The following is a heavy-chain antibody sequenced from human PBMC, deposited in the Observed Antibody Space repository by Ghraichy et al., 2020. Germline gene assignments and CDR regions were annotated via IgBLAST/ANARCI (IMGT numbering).Heavy chain of an antibody. V-gene: IGHV4-59*01. Sequence: SETLSLTCTVSGGSISSYYWSWIRQPPGKGLEWIGYIYYSGSTNYNPSLKSRVTISVDTSKNQFSLKLSSVTAADTAVYYCAREGEDIAAAGTDPYWYFDLWGRGTLVTVSS. D-gene: IGHD6-13*01. CDR3: AREGEDIAAAGTDPYWYFDL. J-gene: IGHJ2*01. CDR2: IYYSGST. CDR1: GGSISSYY.